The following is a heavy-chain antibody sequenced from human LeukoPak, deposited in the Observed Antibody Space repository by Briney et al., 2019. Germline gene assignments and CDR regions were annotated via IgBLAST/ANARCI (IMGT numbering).Heavy chain of an antibody. CDR3: ARSSGYSSSGGLNWFDT. CDR2: IWYDGSNK. D-gene: IGHD6-13*01. Sequence: PGGSLRLSCAASGFTFSSYGMHWVRQAPGKGLEWVAVIWYDGSNKYYADSVKGRFTISRDNSKNTLYLQMNSLRAEDTAVYYCARSSGYSSSGGLNWFDTWGQGTLVTVSS. V-gene: IGHV3-33*01. J-gene: IGHJ5*02. CDR1: GFTFSSYG.